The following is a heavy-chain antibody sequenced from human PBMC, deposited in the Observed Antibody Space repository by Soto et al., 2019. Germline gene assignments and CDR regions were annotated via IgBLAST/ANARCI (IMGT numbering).Heavy chain of an antibody. D-gene: IGHD6-13*01. J-gene: IGHJ4*02. CDR1: GFTFSSYG. CDR3: AKCIAAAGHFDY. CDR2: ISYDGSNK. Sequence: QVQLVESGGGVVQPGRSLRLSCAASGFTFSSYGIHWVRQAPGKGLEWVAVISYDGSNKYYADSVKGRFTISRDNSKNTLYLQMNSLRAEDTVVYYCAKCIAAAGHFDYWGQGTLVTVSS. V-gene: IGHV3-30*18.